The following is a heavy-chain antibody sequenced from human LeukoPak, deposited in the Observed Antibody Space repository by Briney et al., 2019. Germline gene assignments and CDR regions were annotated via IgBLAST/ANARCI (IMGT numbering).Heavy chain of an antibody. Sequence: GGSLRLSCAASGFTFSDFWMYWVRQVPGKGLVCVSHINNDGGGTNYVDSVRGRFTISRDNAKNMLYLQMNSLRAEDSAVYLCARDMPGIGVCDYWGQGILVTVSS. CDR3: ARDMPGIGVCDY. J-gene: IGHJ4*02. CDR1: GFTFSDFW. V-gene: IGHV3-74*01. D-gene: IGHD2-2*01. CDR2: INNDGGGT.